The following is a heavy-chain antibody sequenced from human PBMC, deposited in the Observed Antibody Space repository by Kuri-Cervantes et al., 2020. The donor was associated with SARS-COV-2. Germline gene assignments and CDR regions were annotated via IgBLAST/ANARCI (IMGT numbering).Heavy chain of an antibody. Sequence: GGSLRLSCKGSGYSFTSYWIGWVRQMPGKGLEWMGIIHPGDSDTRYSQSFQGQVTISADKSISTAYLQWSSLKASDTAMYYCARQISSSSSGSYYYYYMDVWGIGTTVTVSS. D-gene: IGHD6-6*01. CDR2: IHPGDSDT. V-gene: IGHV5-51*01. J-gene: IGHJ6*03. CDR3: ARQISSSSSGSYYYYYMDV. CDR1: GYSFTSYW.